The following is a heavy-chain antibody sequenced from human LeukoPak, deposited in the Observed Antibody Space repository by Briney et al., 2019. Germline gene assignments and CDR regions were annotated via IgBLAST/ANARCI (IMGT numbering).Heavy chain of an antibody. J-gene: IGHJ4*02. CDR3: ARELRKYSSGWYFDY. Sequence: SETLSLTCTVSGGSISSSSYYWGWIRQPPGKGLEWIGSIYYSGSTYYNPSLKSRVTISVDTSKNQFSLKLSSVTAADTAVYYCARELRKYSSGWYFDYWGQGTLVTVSS. D-gene: IGHD6-19*01. CDR2: IYYSGST. V-gene: IGHV4-39*07. CDR1: GGSISSSSYY.